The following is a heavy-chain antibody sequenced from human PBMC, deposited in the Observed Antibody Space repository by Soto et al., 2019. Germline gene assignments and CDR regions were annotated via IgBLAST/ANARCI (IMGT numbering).Heavy chain of an antibody. D-gene: IGHD6-19*01. V-gene: IGHV2-26*01. Sequence: HVTLKEAGPVLVKPTEPLTLTCTVSGFSLSNGKVGVSWIRQPPGKALEWLAHIFSNDEKSYRTSLKSRLTISEDTSKSQVVLTMTNVDHVDTATYYCARILFGRSVAGGYFYMDVWGKGTTVTVSS. CDR1: GFSLSNGKVG. CDR2: IFSNDEK. J-gene: IGHJ6*03. CDR3: ARILFGRSVAGGYFYMDV.